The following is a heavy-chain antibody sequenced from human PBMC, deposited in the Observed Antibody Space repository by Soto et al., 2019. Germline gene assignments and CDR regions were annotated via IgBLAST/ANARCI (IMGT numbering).Heavy chain of an antibody. D-gene: IGHD6-6*01. Sequence: EVQLVESGGGLVQPGGSLRLSCAASGFTFSSYEMNWVRQAPGKGLEWVSYISSSGSTIYYADTVKGRFPISRDNAKNSLYLQMNSLRAEDTAVYYCARGWPARRNWFDPWGQGTLVTVSS. CDR1: GFTFSSYE. CDR3: ARGWPARRNWFDP. V-gene: IGHV3-48*03. J-gene: IGHJ5*02. CDR2: ISSSGSTI.